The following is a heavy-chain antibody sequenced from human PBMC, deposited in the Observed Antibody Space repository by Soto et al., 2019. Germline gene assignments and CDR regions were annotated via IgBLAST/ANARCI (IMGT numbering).Heavy chain of an antibody. D-gene: IGHD6-13*01. CDR2: VYHSGTT. CDR3: ARGSTSITSAAIFDS. CDR1: GGSISSSSYY. Sequence: PSETLSLTCTVSGGSISSSSYYWGWIRQPPGKGLEWIGEVYHSGTTNYNPSLKSRVTMSVDNSKNQFSLKLNSVTAADTAVYYCARGSTSITSAAIFDSWGQGTLVTVSS. J-gene: IGHJ4*02. V-gene: IGHV4-61*05.